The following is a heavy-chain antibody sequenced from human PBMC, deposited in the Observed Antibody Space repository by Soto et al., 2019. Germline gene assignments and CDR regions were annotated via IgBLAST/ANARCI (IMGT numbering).Heavy chain of an antibody. J-gene: IGHJ6*02. V-gene: IGHV3-48*03. CDR2: ISSSGSTI. Sequence: PGGSLRLSCAASGFTFSSYEMNWVRQAPGKGLEWGSYISSSGSTICYADCVKGRFTISRDNAKNSLYLQMNSLRAEDTAVYYCARDSYDFWRNNYGMDVWGQGTTVTVSS. D-gene: IGHD3-3*01. CDR3: ARDSYDFWRNNYGMDV. CDR1: GFTFSSYE.